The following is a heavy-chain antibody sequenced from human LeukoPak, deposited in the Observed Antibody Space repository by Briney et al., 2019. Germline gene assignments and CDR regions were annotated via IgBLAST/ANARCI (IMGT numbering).Heavy chain of an antibody. CDR3: ATDRGWRTSGYYLYYFEY. D-gene: IGHD3-3*01. Sequence: GGSLRLSCAASGFIFTNYFMSWVRQAPGKGLEWVASIKHDGSEKYYVDSVRGRFTISRDNTMNSLYLQMSSPRAEDTAVYYCATDRGWRTSGYYLYYFEYWGQGTLVTYSS. CDR1: GFIFTNYF. V-gene: IGHV3-7*01. CDR2: IKHDGSEK. J-gene: IGHJ4*02.